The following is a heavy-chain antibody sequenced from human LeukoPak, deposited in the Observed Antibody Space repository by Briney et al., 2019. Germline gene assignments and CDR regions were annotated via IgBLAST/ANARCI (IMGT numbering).Heavy chain of an antibody. CDR1: GGSFSGYY. Sequence: ASETLSLTCAVYGGSFSGYYWSWIRQPPGKGLEWIGEINHSGSTNYNPSLKSRVTISVDTSKNQFSLKLGSVTAADTAVYYCARGSTTTRDFDYWGQGTLVTVSS. V-gene: IGHV4-34*01. CDR3: ARGSTTTRDFDY. CDR2: INHSGST. D-gene: IGHD2/OR15-2a*01. J-gene: IGHJ4*02.